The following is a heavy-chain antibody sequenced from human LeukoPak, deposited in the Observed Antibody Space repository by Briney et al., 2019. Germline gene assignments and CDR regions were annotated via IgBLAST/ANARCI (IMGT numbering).Heavy chain of an antibody. CDR1: GFTFSSYA. Sequence: GGSLRLSRAASGFTFSSYAMSWVRQAPGKGLEWVSAISGSGGSTYYADSVKGRFTISRDNSKNTLYLQMNSLRAEDTAVYYCAKDQYSSGWYAQFYFDYWGQGTLVTVSS. CDR3: AKDQYSSGWYAQFYFDY. V-gene: IGHV3-23*01. D-gene: IGHD6-19*01. J-gene: IGHJ4*02. CDR2: ISGSGGST.